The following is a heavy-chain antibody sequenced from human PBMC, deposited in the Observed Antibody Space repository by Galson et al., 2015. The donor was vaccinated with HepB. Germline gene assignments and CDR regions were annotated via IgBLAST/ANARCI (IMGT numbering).Heavy chain of an antibody. D-gene: IGHD3-10*01. CDR1: GYTFTSYG. V-gene: IGHV1-18*01. J-gene: IGHJ6*02. CDR3: ARDGDWAGELLWCGELSEGVDV. Sequence: CCKACGYTFTSYGISCVRQAPGQGLEWMGWISAYNGNTNYAQKLEGRVTMTTDTSTSTAFTELSSLRTDDTAVYDCARDGDWAGELLWCGELSEGVDVWGQGTTVTVSS. CDR2: ISAYNGNT.